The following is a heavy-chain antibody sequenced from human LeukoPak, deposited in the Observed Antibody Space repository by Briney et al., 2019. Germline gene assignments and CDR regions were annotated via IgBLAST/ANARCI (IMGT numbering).Heavy chain of an antibody. CDR1: GFTFSNAW. D-gene: IGHD3-22*01. Sequence: GGSLRLSCAASGFTFSNAWMSWVRQAPGKGLEYVSAISSNGGTTHYGNSVKGRFTISRDNSKNTLYLQMGSLRAEDMAVYFCARSSGYGYYFDYWGQGTLVTVSS. CDR3: ARSSGYGYYFDY. J-gene: IGHJ4*02. V-gene: IGHV3-64*01. CDR2: ISSNGGTT.